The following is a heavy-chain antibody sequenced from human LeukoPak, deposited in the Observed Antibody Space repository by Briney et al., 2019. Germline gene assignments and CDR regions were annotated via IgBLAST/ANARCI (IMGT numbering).Heavy chain of an antibody. CDR1: GYTFTSYG. CDR2: ISAYNGNT. CDR3: ARHMREFWSRRQPGDAFDI. V-gene: IGHV1-18*01. J-gene: IGHJ3*02. Sequence: ASVKVSCKASGYTFTSYGISWVRQAPGQGLEWMGWISAYNGNTNYAQKLQGRVTMTTDTSTSTAYMELRSLRSDDTAVYYCARHMREFWSRRQPGDAFDIWGQGTMVTVSS. D-gene: IGHD3-3*01.